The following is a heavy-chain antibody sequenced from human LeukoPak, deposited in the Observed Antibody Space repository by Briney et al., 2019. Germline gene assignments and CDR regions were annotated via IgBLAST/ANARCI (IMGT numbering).Heavy chain of an antibody. Sequence: SEALSLTCTVSGGSINNYYWSWIRQPPGEGLEWIGYISYSGSTNYNLSLKRRVTISVATSKNQFSLKVSSVTAADTAVYYCARRDSSGFDFYDYWGQGTLVTVSS. J-gene: IGHJ4*02. V-gene: IGHV4-59*08. D-gene: IGHD3-22*01. CDR1: GGSINNYY. CDR3: ARRDSSGFDFYDY. CDR2: ISYSGST.